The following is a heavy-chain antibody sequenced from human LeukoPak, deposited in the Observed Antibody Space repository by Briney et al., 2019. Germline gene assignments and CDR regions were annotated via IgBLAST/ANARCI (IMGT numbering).Heavy chain of an antibody. J-gene: IGHJ5*02. CDR1: GYTFTGYY. V-gene: IGHV1-2*02. Sequence: ASVKVSCKASGYTFTGYYMHWVRQAPGQGLEWMGWINPNSGGTNYAQKFQGRVTMTRDTSISTAYMELSRLRSDDTAVYYCARGVVPAANWFDAWGQGTLVTVSS. D-gene: IGHD2-2*01. CDR2: INPNSGGT. CDR3: ARGVVPAANWFDA.